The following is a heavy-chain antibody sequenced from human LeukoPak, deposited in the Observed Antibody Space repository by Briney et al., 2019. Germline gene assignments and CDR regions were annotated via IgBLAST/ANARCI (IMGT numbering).Heavy chain of an antibody. J-gene: IGHJ6*03. CDR1: GFSFPIYW. CDR2: IYPGDSDT. Sequence: GESLKISYHGPGFSFPIYWIGWVRQMPGKGLELMGNIYPGDSDTTYSPSFQGQVSISADRSISIDYLQWSSLKTSDSAIYYCARRVGSKSSGYYMDVWGNGTTVTVA. V-gene: IGHV5-51*01. CDR3: ARRVGSKSSGYYMDV. D-gene: IGHD6-19*01.